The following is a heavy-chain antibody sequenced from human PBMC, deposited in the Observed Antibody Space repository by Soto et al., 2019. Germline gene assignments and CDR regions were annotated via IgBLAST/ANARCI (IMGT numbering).Heavy chain of an antibody. CDR1: GYTFPSYG. CDR2: NNVGKGNT. J-gene: IGHJ5*02. D-gene: IGHD3-3*01. Sequence: SCKASGYTFPSYGIDWVRPAPGQRREWMGWNNVGKGNTKYSQKFQCRVTTTRATSASTAYMELSSLRPEDTAVYYCARGFPLWFXLGGQGTLVXVSS. CDR3: ARGFPLWFXL. V-gene: IGHV1-3*01.